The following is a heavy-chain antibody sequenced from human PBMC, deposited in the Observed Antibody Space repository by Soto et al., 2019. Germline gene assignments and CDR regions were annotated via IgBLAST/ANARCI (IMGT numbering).Heavy chain of an antibody. J-gene: IGHJ5*02. CDR3: ARTPTP. CDR1: GGSISSSSYY. CDR2: ISYSGTT. Sequence: PSETLSRTCTVSGGSISSSSYYWGWIRQPPGKGLEWIGSISYSGTTHYNPSLKNRVSISVDRSNNQFSLTLSSVTAADTAVYYCARTPTPWGQGTLVT. D-gene: IGHD1-26*01. V-gene: IGHV4-39*07.